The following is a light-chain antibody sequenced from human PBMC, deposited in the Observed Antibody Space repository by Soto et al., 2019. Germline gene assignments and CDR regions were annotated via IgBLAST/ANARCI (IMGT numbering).Light chain of an antibody. CDR2: AAS. Sequence: DIQMPQSPSSLSASVGDRVAITCRASQSISSYLNWFQQKPGKAPKLLIYAASSLQSGVPSRFSGCGSGTDFTLTISSLQPEDFATYYCQQSYSTPWTFGQGTKVGI. CDR3: QQSYSTPWT. J-gene: IGKJ1*01. V-gene: IGKV1-39*01. CDR1: QSISSY.